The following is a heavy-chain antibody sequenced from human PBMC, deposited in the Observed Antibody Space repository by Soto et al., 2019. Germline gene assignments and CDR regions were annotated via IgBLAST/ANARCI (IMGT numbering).Heavy chain of an antibody. Sequence: EVQLLESGGGLVQPGGSLRLSCAASGFTFSSYAMSWVRQAPGKGLEWVSAISGSGGSTYYADSVKGRFTISRDNSKNTLYLQMNSLRAEDTAVYYCATLYDFWSGYSLVYYYYGMDVWGQGTTVTVSS. CDR2: ISGSGGST. CDR3: ATLYDFWSGYSLVYYYYGMDV. D-gene: IGHD3-3*01. CDR1: GFTFSSYA. V-gene: IGHV3-23*01. J-gene: IGHJ6*02.